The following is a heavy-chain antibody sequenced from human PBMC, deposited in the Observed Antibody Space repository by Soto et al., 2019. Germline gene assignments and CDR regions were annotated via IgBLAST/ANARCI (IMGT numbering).Heavy chain of an antibody. J-gene: IGHJ4*02. CDR2: IFYTGST. CDR1: GGSISDYY. V-gene: IGHV4-59*01. CDR3: ARVNRGAVDY. Sequence: QVQLQESGPGLVKPSETLSLTCTVSGGSISDYYWVWIRQPPGKGLEWIGSIFYTGSTDYNPSLKSRVTISLATSKNQFSLNLNSMTAADTAVYYCARVNRGAVDYWGQGTLVTVSS.